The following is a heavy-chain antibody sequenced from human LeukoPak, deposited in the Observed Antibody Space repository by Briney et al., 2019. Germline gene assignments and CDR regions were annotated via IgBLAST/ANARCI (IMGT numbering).Heavy chain of an antibody. CDR1: GESFNDYY. CDR3: ARGGSGDIVVVPAANLRWFDP. Sequence: PSETLSLTCAVLGESFNDYYWNWIRQSPGKGLEWIGEINHRGSTNVDPSLESRVTISVDTSKNQFSLKLSSVTAADTAVYYCARGGSGDIVVVPAANLRWFDPWGQGTLVTVSS. D-gene: IGHD2-2*01. V-gene: IGHV4-34*01. J-gene: IGHJ5*02. CDR2: INHRGST.